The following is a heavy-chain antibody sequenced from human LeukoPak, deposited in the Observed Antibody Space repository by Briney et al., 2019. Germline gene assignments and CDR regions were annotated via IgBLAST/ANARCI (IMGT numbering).Heavy chain of an antibody. Sequence: GGSLRLSCAASGFTFSSYAMSWVRQAPGKGLEWVSAISGSGGSTYYADSVKGRFTISRDNSKNTLYLQMNSLRPEDTAIYYCARVGNWYQTPHFDYWGQGTLVTVSS. D-gene: IGHD4-23*01. CDR1: GFTFSSYA. CDR2: ISGSGGST. V-gene: IGHV3-23*01. CDR3: ARVGNWYQTPHFDY. J-gene: IGHJ4*02.